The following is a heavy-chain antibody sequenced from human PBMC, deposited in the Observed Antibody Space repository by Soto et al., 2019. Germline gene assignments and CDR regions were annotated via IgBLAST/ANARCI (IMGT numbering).Heavy chain of an antibody. Sequence: QVRLVQSGAEVKRPGASMKVSCKASGYTFIDYAISWVRQAPGQGLEWMGWISGYNGNTIYAQKVQGRVTLTTDTSTCTVFMEVRSLRSDDTAVYYCARVGAGGNRESLAYYYAMDVWGQGTTVIVSS. CDR2: ISGYNGNT. V-gene: IGHV1-18*01. CDR3: ARVGAGGNRESLAYYYAMDV. D-gene: IGHD5-18*01. CDR1: GYTFIDYA. J-gene: IGHJ6*02.